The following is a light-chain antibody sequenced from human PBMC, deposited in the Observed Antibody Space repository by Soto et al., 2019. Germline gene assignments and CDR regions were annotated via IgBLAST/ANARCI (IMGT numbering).Light chain of an antibody. CDR3: MQATHWPPT. J-gene: IGKJ1*01. CDR1: QSLVYSDGNAY. Sequence: DVVMTQSPLSLPVTPGQPASISCRSSQSLVYSDGNAYLSPRRLIYKASKRDSGVPDRFSGSGQGTDFTQQIKRLKAQDVVIYYCMQATHWPPTFGRGTRVEIK. V-gene: IGKV2-30*01. CDR2: KAS.